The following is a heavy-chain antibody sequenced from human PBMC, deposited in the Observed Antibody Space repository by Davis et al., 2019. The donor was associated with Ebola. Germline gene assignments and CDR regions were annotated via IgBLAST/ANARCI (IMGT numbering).Heavy chain of an antibody. CDR3: ARGWFRSYMDV. J-gene: IGHJ6*02. D-gene: IGHD6-19*01. Sequence: HSQTLSLTCAVSGDSVSISSGGYNWIRQSPSRGLEWLGRTYYNSKWYNDYAASVRSRIAVNPDTSKNQFSLLLNSVTPEDTAIYYCARGWFRSYMDVWGQGTTITVSS. CDR1: GDSVSISSGG. CDR2: TYYNSKWYN. V-gene: IGHV6-1*01.